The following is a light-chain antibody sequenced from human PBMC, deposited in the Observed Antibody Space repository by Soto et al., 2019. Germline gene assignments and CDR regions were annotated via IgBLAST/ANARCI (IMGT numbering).Light chain of an antibody. V-gene: IGKV3-20*01. CDR2: GAS. CDR3: QQYGSSRFT. J-gene: IGKJ3*01. CDR1: QSISSSY. Sequence: EIVLTQSPGTLSLSPGERATLSCRASQSISSSYLAWYQQKPGQAPRLLVYGASSRDTGIPDRFSGSGSGTDFTLTISRLEPEDFAVYYCQQYGSSRFTFGHGTKVDI.